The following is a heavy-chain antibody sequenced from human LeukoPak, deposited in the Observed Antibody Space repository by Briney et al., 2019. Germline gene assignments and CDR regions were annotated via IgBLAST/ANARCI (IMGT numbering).Heavy chain of an antibody. J-gene: IGHJ4*02. CDR3: ARGGGGYFDWLFVFDY. D-gene: IGHD3-9*01. Sequence: PGGSLRLSCAASGFTFSSYWMSWVRQAPGKGLELVANIKQDGSEKYYVDSVKGRFTISRDNAKNSLYLQMNSLRAEDTAVYYCARGGGGYFDWLFVFDYWGQGTLVTVSS. CDR1: GFTFSSYW. CDR2: IKQDGSEK. V-gene: IGHV3-7*01.